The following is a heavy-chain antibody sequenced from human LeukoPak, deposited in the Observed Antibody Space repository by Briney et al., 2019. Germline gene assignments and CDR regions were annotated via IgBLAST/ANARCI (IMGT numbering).Heavy chain of an antibody. CDR2: IYYSGST. Sequence: SETLSLTCTVSGGSISSYYWSWIRQPPGKGLEWIGYIYYSGSTNYNPSLKSRVTISVDTSKNQFSLKLSSVTAADTAVYYCARVTIFGVVGVGGPDYWGQGTLVTVSS. CDR3: ARVTIFGVVGVGGPDY. J-gene: IGHJ4*02. V-gene: IGHV4-59*01. D-gene: IGHD3-3*01. CDR1: GGSISSYY.